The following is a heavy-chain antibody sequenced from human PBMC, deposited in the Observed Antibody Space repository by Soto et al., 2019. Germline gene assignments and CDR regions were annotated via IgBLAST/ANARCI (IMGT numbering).Heavy chain of an antibody. Sequence: EVQLLESGGGLVQPGGSLRLSCAASGFTFTNYALGWVRQAPGRGLEWISTISGSGGSTYNADSVKGRFTISRDNSKNTLYLQMNSLRAEDTAVYYCAKDSAGAAPHFDYWGQGTLVTVSS. CDR3: AKDSAGAAPHFDY. CDR1: GFTFTNYA. CDR2: ISGSGGST. V-gene: IGHV3-23*01. D-gene: IGHD2-15*01. J-gene: IGHJ4*02.